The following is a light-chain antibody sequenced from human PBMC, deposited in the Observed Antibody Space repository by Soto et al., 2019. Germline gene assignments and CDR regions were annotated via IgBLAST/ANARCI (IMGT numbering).Light chain of an antibody. CDR1: QGIGNA. J-gene: IGKJ1*01. V-gene: IGKV1-6*01. CDR3: LQDINYPWT. Sequence: AIQMTQSPSSLSASVGYRVTISCRASQGIGNALGWYQQKPGKPPKVLIYGASNLQSGVPPRFRCSGTCTDFTLAISSLQPDDSATYYCLQDINYPWTFGQGTKVDIK. CDR2: GAS.